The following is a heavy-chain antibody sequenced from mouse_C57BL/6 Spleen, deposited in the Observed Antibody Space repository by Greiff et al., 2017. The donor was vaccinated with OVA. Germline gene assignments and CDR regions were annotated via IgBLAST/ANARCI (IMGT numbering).Heavy chain of an antibody. CDR2: IYPRSGNT. CDR3: ARSGYWDEGYYAMDY. D-gene: IGHD4-1*01. J-gene: IGHJ4*01. CDR1: GYTFTSYG. Sequence: QVQLQQSGAELARPGASVKLSCKASGYTFTSYGISWVKQRTGQGLEWIGEIYPRSGNTYYNEKFKGKATLTADKSSSTAYMELRSLTSEDSAVYFCARSGYWDEGYYAMDYWGQGTSVTVSS. V-gene: IGHV1-81*01.